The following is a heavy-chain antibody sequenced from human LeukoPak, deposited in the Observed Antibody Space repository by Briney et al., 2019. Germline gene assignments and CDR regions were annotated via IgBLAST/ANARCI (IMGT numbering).Heavy chain of an antibody. D-gene: IGHD2-15*01. J-gene: IGHJ4*02. CDR1: GGSFSGYY. CDR3: GGYCSGGSCRYYFDY. V-gene: IGHV4-34*01. CDR2: INHSGST. Sequence: SETLSLTCAVYGGSFSGYYWSWIRQPPGKGLEWIGEINHSGSTNYNPSLKSRVTITVDTSKHQFSLKLSSVTAGDTAVHYCGGYCSGGSCRYYFDYWGQGTLVTVSS.